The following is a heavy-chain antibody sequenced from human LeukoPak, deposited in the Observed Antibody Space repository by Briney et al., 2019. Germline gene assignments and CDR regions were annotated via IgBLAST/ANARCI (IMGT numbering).Heavy chain of an antibody. Sequence: SETLSLTCAVYGGSFSGYYWSWIRQPPGKGLEWIGEINHSGSTNYNPSLKSRVTISVDTSKNQFSLKLSSVTAADTAVYYCARGRSNYAFGYWGQGTLVTVSS. D-gene: IGHD4-11*01. CDR2: INHSGST. CDR1: GGSFSGYY. V-gene: IGHV4-34*01. CDR3: ARGRSNYAFGY. J-gene: IGHJ4*02.